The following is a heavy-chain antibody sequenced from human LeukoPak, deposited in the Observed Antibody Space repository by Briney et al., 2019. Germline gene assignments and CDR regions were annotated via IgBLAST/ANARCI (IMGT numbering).Heavy chain of an antibody. CDR2: IIPIFGTA. CDR3: ARLSGYSYGDPFDY. CDR1: GATFSSYA. J-gene: IGHJ4*02. V-gene: IGHV1-69*13. D-gene: IGHD5-18*01. Sequence: ASVKVSCKASGATFSSYAISWVRQAPGQGLEWMGGIIPIFGTANYAQKFQGRVTITADESTSTAYMELSSLRSEDTAVYYCARLSGYSYGDPFDYWGQGTLVTVSS.